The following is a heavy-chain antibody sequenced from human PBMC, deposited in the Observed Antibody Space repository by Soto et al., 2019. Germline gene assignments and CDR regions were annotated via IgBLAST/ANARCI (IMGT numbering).Heavy chain of an antibody. CDR1: GGSISSGGYY. V-gene: IGHV4-31*03. CDR3: AREGDYYDSSGYVR. CDR2: IYYSGST. D-gene: IGHD3-22*01. J-gene: IGHJ4*02. Sequence: SETLSLTCTVSGGSISSGGYYWSWIRQHPGKGLEWIGYIYYSGSTYYNPSLKSRVTISVDTSKNQFSLKLSSVTAADTAVYYCAREGDYYDSSGYVRWGQGTLVTVSS.